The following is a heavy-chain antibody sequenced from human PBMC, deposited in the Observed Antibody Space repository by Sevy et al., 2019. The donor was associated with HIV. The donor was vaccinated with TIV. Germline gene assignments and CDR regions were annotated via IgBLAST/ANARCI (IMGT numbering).Heavy chain of an antibody. J-gene: IGHJ4*02. V-gene: IGHV1-2*02. CDR1: GYTFTGYY. Sequence: ASVKVSRKASGYTFTGYYMHWVRQAPGQGLEWMGWINPHSDGTNYAQKFQDRVTLTRDTSISTAYMELSRLRSDDTAVYYCARAAPRVTLDFDFWGQGTLVTVSS. D-gene: IGHD4-4*01. CDR2: INPHSDGT. CDR3: ARAAPRVTLDFDF.